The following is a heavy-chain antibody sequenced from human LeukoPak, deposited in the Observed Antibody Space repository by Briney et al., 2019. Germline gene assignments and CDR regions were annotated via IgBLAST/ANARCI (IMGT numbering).Heavy chain of an antibody. J-gene: IGHJ4*02. D-gene: IGHD3-3*01. CDR2: ISSSSSYI. V-gene: IGHV3-21*01. CDR1: GFTFSSYS. Sequence: PGGSLRLSCAASGFTFSSYSMNWVRQAPGKGLEWVSSISSSSSYIYYADSVKGRSTISRDNVKNSLYLQMNSLRAEDTAVYYCARGRTIFGVVPYYFDYWGQGTLVTVSS. CDR3: ARGRTIFGVVPYYFDY.